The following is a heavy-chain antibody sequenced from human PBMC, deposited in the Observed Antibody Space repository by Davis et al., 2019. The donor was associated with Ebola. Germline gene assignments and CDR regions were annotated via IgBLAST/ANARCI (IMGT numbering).Heavy chain of an antibody. CDR1: GFIVSDKY. V-gene: IGHV3-53*01. J-gene: IGHJ2*01. Sequence: GESLKISCAASGFIVSDKYMSWVRQAPGKGLEWVSVIYRDERTYYADSVKGRFTVSRDNSEHMLYLQMSTLRAEDTAVYYCARHVNGDFWYFDLWGRGTRVTVSS. CDR2: IYRDERT. D-gene: IGHD4-17*01. CDR3: ARHVNGDFWYFDL.